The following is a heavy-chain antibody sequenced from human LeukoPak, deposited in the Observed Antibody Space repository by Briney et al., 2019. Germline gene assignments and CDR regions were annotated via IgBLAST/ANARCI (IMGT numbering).Heavy chain of an antibody. V-gene: IGHV1-2*02. D-gene: IGHD5-18*01. CDR2: INPNSGGT. CDR3: ARDRSYGNFIYYYYYGMDV. Sequence: GASVKVSCKASGYTFTGYYMHWVRQDPGQGLEWMGWINPNSGGTNYAQKFQGRVTMTRDTSISTAYMALSRLRSDDTAVYYCARDRSYGNFIYYYYYGMDVWGQGTTVTVSS. J-gene: IGHJ6*02. CDR1: GYTFTGYY.